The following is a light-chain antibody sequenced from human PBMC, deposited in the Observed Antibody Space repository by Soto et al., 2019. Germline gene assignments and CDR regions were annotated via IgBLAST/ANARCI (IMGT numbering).Light chain of an antibody. V-gene: IGLV1-40*01. CDR1: SSNIRAGHD. Sequence: QSVLTQPPSVSGAPGQRVTISCTGNSSNIRAGHDVHWYQQPPGTAPKLLIFRNNNQASGVPGRFSGARSGTSASLAITGLQTGDEADYYCQSFDSNLSGWVFGGGTKLTVL. CDR3: QSFDSNLSGWV. J-gene: IGLJ3*02. CDR2: RNN.